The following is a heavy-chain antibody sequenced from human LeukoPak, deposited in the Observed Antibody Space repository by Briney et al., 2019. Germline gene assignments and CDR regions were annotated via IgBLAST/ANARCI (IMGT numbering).Heavy chain of an antibody. D-gene: IGHD3-3*01. CDR2: IYYSGST. J-gene: IGHJ4*02. CDR1: GGSISSGDYY. Sequence: SETLSLTCTVSGGSISSGDYYWSWIRQPPGKGLEWIGYIYYSGSTYYNPSLKSRVTISVDTSKNQFSLKLSSVTAADTAVYYCATDRSPGVVFDYWGQGTLVTVSS. V-gene: IGHV4-30-4*08. CDR3: ATDRSPGVVFDY.